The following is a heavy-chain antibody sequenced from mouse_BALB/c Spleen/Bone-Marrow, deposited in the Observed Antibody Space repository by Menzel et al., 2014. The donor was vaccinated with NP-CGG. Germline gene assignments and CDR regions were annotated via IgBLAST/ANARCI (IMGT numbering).Heavy chain of an antibody. CDR1: GFNIKDTY. CDR2: IDPANGNT. D-gene: IGHD1-1*01. CDR3: ARILILRYCYFDV. J-gene: IGHJ1*01. Sequence: EVQLQQSRAELVKPGASVKLSCTASGFNIKDTYMRWVKQRPEQGLEWIGRIDPANGNTKYDPKLQGKATITADTSSNTANLQLRSHTSEAADLYYCARILILRYCYFDVWGEGITVTVPS. V-gene: IGHV14-3*02.